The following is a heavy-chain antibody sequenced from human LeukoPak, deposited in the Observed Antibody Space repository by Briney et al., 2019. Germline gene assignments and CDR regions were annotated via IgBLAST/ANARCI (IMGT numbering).Heavy chain of an antibody. CDR3: ASLRPDVLVVYATFDY. CDR2: INHSGST. J-gene: IGHJ4*02. V-gene: IGHV4-34*01. CDR1: GGSFSGYY. Sequence: PSETLSLTCAVYGGSFSGYYWSWIRQPPGEGLEWIGEINHSGSTNYNPSLKSRVTISVDTSKNQFSLKLSSVTAADTAVYYCASLRPDVLVVYATFDYWGQGTLVTVSS. D-gene: IGHD2-8*01.